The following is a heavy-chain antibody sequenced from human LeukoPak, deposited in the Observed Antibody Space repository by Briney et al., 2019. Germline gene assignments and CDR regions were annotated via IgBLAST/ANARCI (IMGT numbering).Heavy chain of an antibody. Sequence: PGGSLRLSCAASGFTFSSYGMHWVRQAQGKGLEGVGVISYDGSNKYYADSVKGRFTISRDNSKNTLYLQMNSLRAEDTAVYYCAKDFQSGTNDYWGQGTLVTVSS. D-gene: IGHD1-26*01. CDR1: GFTFSSYG. CDR3: AKDFQSGTNDY. CDR2: ISYDGSNK. V-gene: IGHV3-30*18. J-gene: IGHJ4*02.